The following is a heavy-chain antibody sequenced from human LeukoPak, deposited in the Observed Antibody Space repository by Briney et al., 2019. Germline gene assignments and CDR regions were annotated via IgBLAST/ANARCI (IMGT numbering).Heavy chain of an antibody. CDR3: ARDGPLEYYDSRGTAGTFEI. CDR1: GFTFSTSA. CDR2: ISGDGHSI. D-gene: IGHD3-22*01. Sequence: GGSLRLSCAAPGFTFSTSAMHWIRQAPGKGLEYVSSISGDGHSIYYANSMKGRFTISRDNSKNTLYLQMGSLRAEDMAVYYCARDGPLEYYDSRGTAGTFEIWGQGTMVTVSS. J-gene: IGHJ3*02. V-gene: IGHV3-64*01.